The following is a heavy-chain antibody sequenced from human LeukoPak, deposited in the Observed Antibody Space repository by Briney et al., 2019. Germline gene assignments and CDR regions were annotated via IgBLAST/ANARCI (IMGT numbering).Heavy chain of an antibody. Sequence: PSETLSLTCTVSGGSISSYYWSWIRQPPGKGLEWIGYIYYSGSTNYNPSLKSRVTISVDTSKNQFSLKLSSVTAADTAVYYCARLGYSGGWYPDAFDIWGQGTMVTVSS. D-gene: IGHD6-19*01. CDR2: IYYSGST. CDR3: ARLGYSGGWYPDAFDI. CDR1: GGSISSYY. V-gene: IGHV4-59*08. J-gene: IGHJ3*02.